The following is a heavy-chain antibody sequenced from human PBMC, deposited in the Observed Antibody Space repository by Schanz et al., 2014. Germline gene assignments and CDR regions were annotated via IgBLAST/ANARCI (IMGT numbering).Heavy chain of an antibody. D-gene: IGHD7-27*01. CDR1: GYNFTTYT. J-gene: IGHJ4*02. CDR3: ARGEANWDQY. Sequence: QVQLVQSGSEFTRPGASVKVSCKASGYNFTTYTMNWVRQAPGQGLEWMGWINTNTGNPTYAQGFTGRFVFSLDTSVSTAYLQISFLKADDTAVFFCARGEANWDQYWGQGTLVTVSS. CDR2: INTNTGNP. V-gene: IGHV7-4-1*02.